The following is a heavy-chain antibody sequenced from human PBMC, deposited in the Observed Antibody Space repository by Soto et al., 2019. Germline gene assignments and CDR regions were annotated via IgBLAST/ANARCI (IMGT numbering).Heavy chain of an antibody. J-gene: IGHJ4*02. V-gene: IGHV3-21*06. CDR3: AIDIASPGGDYFDS. CDR2: ISTGGAYM. CDR1: GFTFRNYN. Sequence: EVQLVESGGGLVKAGGSLRLFCTASGFTFRNYNMNWVRQAPGKGLEWVSSISTGGAYMFYADSVKGRFTISRDNAQNSLFLQIDSPRAEDTAVYYCAIDIASPGGDYFDSWGQVTLVTVSS. D-gene: IGHD2-21*01.